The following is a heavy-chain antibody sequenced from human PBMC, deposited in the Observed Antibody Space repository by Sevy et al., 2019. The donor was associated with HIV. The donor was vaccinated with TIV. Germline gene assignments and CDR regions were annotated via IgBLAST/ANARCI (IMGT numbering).Heavy chain of an antibody. Sequence: GGSLRLSCAASGFTFSSYGMHWVRQAPGKGLEWVAFLRYDGSNKYYADSVKGRFTISRDNSQNTLYLQMNSLRAADTAVYYCANITAYDSSGYDYWGQGTLVTVSS. CDR1: GFTFSSYG. J-gene: IGHJ4*02. CDR3: ANITAYDSSGYDY. D-gene: IGHD3-22*01. CDR2: LRYDGSNK. V-gene: IGHV3-30*02.